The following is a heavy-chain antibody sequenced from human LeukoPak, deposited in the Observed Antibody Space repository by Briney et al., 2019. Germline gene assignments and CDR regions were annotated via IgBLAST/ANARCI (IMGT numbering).Heavy chain of an antibody. J-gene: IGHJ4*02. D-gene: IGHD3-22*01. CDR1: GCSISSSNYY. Sequence: SETLSLTCSVSGCSISSSNYYWVWIRQPPGKGLEWIGIIYYSGSTSYNPSLKSRVTISIDTSKNQFSLKLTSVTAADTAVYYCAGPLLTYYSDSSAYSWGQGTLVTVSS. V-gene: IGHV4-39*01. CDR3: AGPLLTYYSDSSAYS. CDR2: IYYSGST.